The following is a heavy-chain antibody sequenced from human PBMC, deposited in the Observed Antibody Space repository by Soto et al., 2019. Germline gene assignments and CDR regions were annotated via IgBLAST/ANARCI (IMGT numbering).Heavy chain of an antibody. CDR2: ISSTTNYI. Sequence: GGSLRLSCAASGFTFTRYSMNWVRQAPGKGLEWVSSISSTTNYIYHGDSMKGRFTISRDNAKNSLYLEMNRLRAEDRAVYYCARESEDLTSNFDYWGQGTLVTVSS. V-gene: IGHV3-21*06. CDR3: ARESEDLTSNFDY. CDR1: GFTFTRYS. J-gene: IGHJ4*02.